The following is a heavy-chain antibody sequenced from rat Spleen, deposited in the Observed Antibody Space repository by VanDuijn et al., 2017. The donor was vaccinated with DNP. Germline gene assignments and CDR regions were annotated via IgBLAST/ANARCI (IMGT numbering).Heavy chain of an antibody. D-gene: IGHD1-12*02. Sequence: EVQLVESGGDLVQPGRSLKLSCVASGFTFNNYWMTWIRQVPGKGLEWVASITSSGGSTYYSDSVKGRCTISSDNAKNTLYLQMNRLRAEDTATYYCLRGPPDGSYYYALDYWGQGVMVTVSS. CDR3: LRGPPDGSYYYALDY. CDR2: ITSSGGST. V-gene: IGHV5-31*01. CDR1: GFTFNNYW. J-gene: IGHJ2*01.